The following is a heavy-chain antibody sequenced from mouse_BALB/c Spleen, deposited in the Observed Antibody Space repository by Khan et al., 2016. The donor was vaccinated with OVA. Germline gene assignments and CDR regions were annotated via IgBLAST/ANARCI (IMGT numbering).Heavy chain of an antibody. CDR2: IHPSTGST. J-gene: IGHJ2*01. V-gene: IGHV1-7*01. Sequence: QVQLKESGAELAKPGASVKMSCKASGYSFINYWILWVKQRPGQGLEWIGYIHPSTGSTEYNHNFKEKATLTADKSTITAYMQLSSLTSEDSAVYYCARRGLRWDFDYWGQGTTLTVSS. CDR1: GYSFINYW. D-gene: IGHD1-1*01. CDR3: ARRGLRWDFDY.